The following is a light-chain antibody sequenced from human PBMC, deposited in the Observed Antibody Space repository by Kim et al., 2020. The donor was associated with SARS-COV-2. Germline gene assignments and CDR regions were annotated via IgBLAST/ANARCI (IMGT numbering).Light chain of an antibody. V-gene: IGLV3-1*01. CDR3: QAWDSSTDVV. J-gene: IGLJ2*01. CDR2: QDN. CDR1: RLEDRY. Sequence: SYELTQPPSVSVSPGQTASITCSGDRLEDRYVCWYQQKSGQSPVLVIYQDNNRPSGIPERFSGSNSGNTATLTISGTQAMDEADYYCQAWDSSTDVVFGGGTQLTVL.